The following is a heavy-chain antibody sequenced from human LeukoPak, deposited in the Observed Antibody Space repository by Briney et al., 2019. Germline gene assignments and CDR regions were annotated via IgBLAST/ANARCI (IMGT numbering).Heavy chain of an antibody. J-gene: IGHJ2*01. D-gene: IGHD6-19*01. CDR3: ARNRQGKQWLVEWYFDL. CDR2: ISAYNGNT. V-gene: IGHV1-18*01. CDR1: GYTFTSYG. Sequence: ASVKVSCKASGYTFTSYGISWVRQAPGQGLEWMGWISAYNGNTDYAQKLQGRVTMTTDTSTSTAYMELRSLRSDDTAVYYCARNRQGKQWLVEWYFDLWGRGTLVTVSS.